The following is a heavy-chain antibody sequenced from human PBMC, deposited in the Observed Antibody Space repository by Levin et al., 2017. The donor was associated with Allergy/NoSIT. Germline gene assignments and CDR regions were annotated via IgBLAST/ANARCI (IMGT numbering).Heavy chain of an antibody. CDR1: GFTFSSYA. CDR2: ISGSGGST. Sequence: GGSLRLSCAASGFTFSSYAMSWVRQAPGKGLEWVSAISGSGGSTYYADSVKGRFTISRDNSKNTLYLQMNSLRAEDTAVYYCAKGGGYDFWSGYYATDNWFDPWGQGTLVTVSS. V-gene: IGHV3-23*01. J-gene: IGHJ5*02. CDR3: AKGGGYDFWSGYYATDNWFDP. D-gene: IGHD3-3*01.